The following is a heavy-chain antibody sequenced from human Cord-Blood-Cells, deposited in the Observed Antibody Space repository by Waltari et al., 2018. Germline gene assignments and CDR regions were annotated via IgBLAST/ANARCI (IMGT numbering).Heavy chain of an antibody. CDR2: FDPEDGET. J-gene: IGHJ5*02. CDR3: ATWYSSSWYWFDP. D-gene: IGHD6-13*01. CDR1: GYTLTELS. Sequence: QVQLVQSGAEVKKPGASVKVSCKVSGYTLTELSMHWVRQAPGKGLEWMGGFDPEDGETIYAQKFQGRVTITEDTSTDTAYMELSSLRSEDTAVYYCATWYSSSWYWFDPWGQGTLVTVSS. V-gene: IGHV1-24*01.